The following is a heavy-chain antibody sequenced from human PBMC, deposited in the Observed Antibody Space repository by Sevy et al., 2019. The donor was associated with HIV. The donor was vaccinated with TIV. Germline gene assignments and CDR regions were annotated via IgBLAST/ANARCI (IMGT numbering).Heavy chain of an antibody. J-gene: IGHJ6*02. V-gene: IGHV4-30-2*01. Sequence: SETLSLTCAVSGGSVNNDASSWSWIRQPPGKGLEWIGYIYHNGNTHYIPSLKSRVTISLDRSKNQFSLRLSPVTAADTAVYYCARESMVQGVLEGMDVWGQGTTVTVSS. CDR2: IYHNGNT. CDR1: GGSVNNDASS. D-gene: IGHD3-10*01. CDR3: ARESMVQGVLEGMDV.